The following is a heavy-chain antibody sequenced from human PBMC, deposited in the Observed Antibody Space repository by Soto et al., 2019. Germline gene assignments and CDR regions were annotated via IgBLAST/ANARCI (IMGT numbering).Heavy chain of an antibody. CDR3: AIRTGQLAIISEFDGDWFFEV. J-gene: IGHJ2*01. Sequence: QEQLVQSGAEVKKPGASLKVSCKASGYTFTDYYIHWVRQSPGQGREWVGWINPDSGGTNLAQRFQGRVTMTSDTSINTAYMELSSPRSDDTAVYYCAIRTGQLAIISEFDGDWFFEVWGRGTLVTVSS. V-gene: IGHV1-2*02. CDR2: INPDSGGT. CDR1: GYTFTDYY. D-gene: IGHD2-2*01.